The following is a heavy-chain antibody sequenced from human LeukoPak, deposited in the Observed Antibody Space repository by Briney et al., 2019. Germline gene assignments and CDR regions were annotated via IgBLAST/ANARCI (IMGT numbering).Heavy chain of an antibody. Sequence: PSETLSLTCTASGCSISSYYWSWIRQPPGKGLEWIGYINYSGSTNYNPSLKSRVTISVDTSKNQSSLKLSSVTAADTAVYYCARAYYYDSSGYYFFFDYWGQGTLVTVSS. CDR1: GCSISSYY. J-gene: IGHJ4*02. D-gene: IGHD3-22*01. CDR2: INYSGST. CDR3: ARAYYYDSSGYYFFFDY. V-gene: IGHV4-59*01.